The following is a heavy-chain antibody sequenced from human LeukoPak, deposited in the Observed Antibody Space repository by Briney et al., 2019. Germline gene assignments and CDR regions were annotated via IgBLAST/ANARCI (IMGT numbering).Heavy chain of an antibody. V-gene: IGHV4-39*01. J-gene: IGHJ4*02. Sequence: SETLSLTCTVSGGSISSSSYYWGWIRQPPGKGLEWIGSIYYSGSTYYNPSLKSQVTISVDTSKNQFSLKLSSVTAADKAVYYCARQSGHGIAAPSYYFDYWGQGTLVTVSS. CDR1: GGSISSSSYY. D-gene: IGHD6-6*01. CDR2: IYYSGST. CDR3: ARQSGHGIAAPSYYFDY.